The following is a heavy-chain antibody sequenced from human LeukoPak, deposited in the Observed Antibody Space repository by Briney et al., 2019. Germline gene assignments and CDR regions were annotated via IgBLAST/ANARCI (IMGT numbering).Heavy chain of an antibody. CDR1: GYTFTSYY. J-gene: IGHJ4*02. V-gene: IGHV1-46*01. CDR3: ARDGPYMVATRGTLDY. D-gene: IGHD5-12*01. CDR2: INHSGGST. Sequence: ASVKVSCKASGYTFTSYYMHWVRQPPGQGLEWMGIINHSGGSTSYEQKFQGRVTMTGDTSTSTVYMELSSLRSEDTAVYYCARDGPYMVATRGTLDYWGQGTLVTVSS.